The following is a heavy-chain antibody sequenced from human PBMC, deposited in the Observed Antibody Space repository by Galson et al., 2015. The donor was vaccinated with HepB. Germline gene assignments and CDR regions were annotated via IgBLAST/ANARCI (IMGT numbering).Heavy chain of an antibody. Sequence: SVKVSCKASGYTFTSYYMHWVRQAPGQGLEWMGIINPSGGSTSYAQKFQGRVTMTRDTSTSTVYMELSSLRSEDTAVYYCARELPGARYYDSSGYHEPAFDIWGQGTMVTVSS. J-gene: IGHJ3*02. CDR3: ARELPGARYYDSSGYHEPAFDI. CDR2: INPSGGST. CDR1: GYTFTSYY. D-gene: IGHD3-22*01. V-gene: IGHV1-46*03.